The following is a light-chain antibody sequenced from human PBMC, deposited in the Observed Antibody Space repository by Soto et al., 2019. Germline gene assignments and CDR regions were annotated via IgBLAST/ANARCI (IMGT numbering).Light chain of an antibody. CDR1: QSVSSSD. V-gene: IGKV3-20*01. J-gene: IGKJ2*01. CDR2: GAS. Sequence: EIVLTQSPGTLSLSPGERATLSCRASQSVSSSDLAWYQQKPGQAPRLLIYGASSRATGIPDGFSGSGSGTDFTLTISRLESEDFAVYYCQQYGTSPPYTFGQGTKLEIK. CDR3: QQYGTSPPYT.